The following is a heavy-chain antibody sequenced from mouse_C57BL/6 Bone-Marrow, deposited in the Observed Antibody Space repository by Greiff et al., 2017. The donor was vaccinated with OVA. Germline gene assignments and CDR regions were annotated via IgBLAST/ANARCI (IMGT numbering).Heavy chain of an antibody. D-gene: IGHD2-10*02. V-gene: IGHV14-4*01. CDR2: IDPESGDN. J-gene: IGHJ3*01. Sequence: VQLQQSGAELVRPGASVKLSCTASGFNIKDDYMHWVQQRPEQGLEWLGWIDPESGDNEYASKFQGKAPITADTSSNTSFLQLSRPPSDDTTVYYCTLATPWFAYWFQGTLVTVSA. CDR1: GFNIKDDY. CDR3: TLATPWFAY.